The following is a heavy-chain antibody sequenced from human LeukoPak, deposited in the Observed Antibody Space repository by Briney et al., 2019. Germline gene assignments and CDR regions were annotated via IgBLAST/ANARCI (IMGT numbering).Heavy chain of an antibody. CDR2: IYYSGST. D-gene: IGHD3-10*01. Sequence: SETLSLTCTVSGGSISSGGYYWSWIRQHPGKGLEWIGYIYYSGSTYYNPSLKSRVTISVDTSKNQFSLKLSSVTAADTAVCYCARDYYYGSGRHAFDIWGQGTMVTVSS. CDR1: GGSISSGGYY. V-gene: IGHV4-31*03. CDR3: ARDYYYGSGRHAFDI. J-gene: IGHJ3*02.